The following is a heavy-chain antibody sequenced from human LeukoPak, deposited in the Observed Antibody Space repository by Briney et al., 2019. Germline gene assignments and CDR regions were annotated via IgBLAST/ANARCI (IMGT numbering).Heavy chain of an antibody. V-gene: IGHV4-39*02. CDR3: ARDRRPYSSSSGIDY. CDR2: IYYSGST. CDR1: GGSISSSSYY. D-gene: IGHD6-6*01. J-gene: IGHJ4*02. Sequence: PSGTLSLTCTVSGGSISSSSYYWGWIRQPPGRGLEWIGSIYYSGSTYYNPSLKSRVTISVDTSKNQFSLKLSSVTAADTAVYYCARDRRPYSSSSGIDYWGQGTLVTVSS.